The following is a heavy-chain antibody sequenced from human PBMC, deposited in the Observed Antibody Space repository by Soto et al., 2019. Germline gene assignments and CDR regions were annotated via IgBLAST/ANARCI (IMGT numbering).Heavy chain of an antibody. CDR1: GFTFSSYA. CDR3: ARVPSSSGRAHFDY. CDR2: ISYDGSNK. D-gene: IGHD2-15*01. V-gene: IGHV3-30-3*01. J-gene: IGHJ4*02. Sequence: QVQLVESGGGVVQPGRSLRLSCAASGFTFSSYAMHWVRQAPGKGLEWVAVISYDGSNKYYADSVKGRFTISRDNSKHTLYLQMNSLRAEDTAVYYCARVPSSSGRAHFDYWGQGTLVPVSS.